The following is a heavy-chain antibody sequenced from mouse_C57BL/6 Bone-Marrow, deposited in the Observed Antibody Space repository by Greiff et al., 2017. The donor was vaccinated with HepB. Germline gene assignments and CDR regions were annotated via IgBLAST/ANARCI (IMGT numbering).Heavy chain of an antibody. D-gene: IGHD2-4*01. V-gene: IGHV1-81*01. CDR1: GYTFTSYG. J-gene: IGHJ3*01. CDR3: ARHYDYAWFAY. CDR2: IYPRSGNT. Sequence: QVQLKESGAELARPGASVKLSCKASGYTFTSYGISWVKQRTGQGLEWIGEIYPRSGNTYYNEKFKGKATLTADKSSSTAYMELRSLTSEDSAVYFCARHYDYAWFAYWGQGTLVTVSA.